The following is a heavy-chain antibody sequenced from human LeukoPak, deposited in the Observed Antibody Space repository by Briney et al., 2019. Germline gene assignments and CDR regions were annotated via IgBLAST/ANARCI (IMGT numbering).Heavy chain of an antibody. CDR3: VKVDA. V-gene: IGHV3-23*01. Sequence: GGSLRLSCAASGFTISYYAMSWVRQAPGKGLEWVSTISNSGDNTYYADSVKGRFTISRDNSKNTLYLQMDSLSAEDTAVYYCVKVDAWGQGTLVTVSS. J-gene: IGHJ1*01. CDR2: ISNSGDNT. CDR1: GFTISYYA. D-gene: IGHD2-8*01.